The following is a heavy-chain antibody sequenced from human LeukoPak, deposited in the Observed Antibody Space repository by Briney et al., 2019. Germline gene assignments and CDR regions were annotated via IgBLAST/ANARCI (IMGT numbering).Heavy chain of an antibody. V-gene: IGHV4-34*01. D-gene: IGHD3-3*01. CDR3: ARDRTERITIFGYYYYYYMDV. Sequence: SETLSLTCAVYGGSFSGYYWSWIRQPPGKGLEWIGEINHSGSTNYNPSLKSRVTISVDTSKNQFSLKLSSVTAADTAVYYCARDRTERITIFGYYYYYYMDVWGKGTTVTVSS. CDR1: GGSFSGYY. J-gene: IGHJ6*03. CDR2: INHSGST.